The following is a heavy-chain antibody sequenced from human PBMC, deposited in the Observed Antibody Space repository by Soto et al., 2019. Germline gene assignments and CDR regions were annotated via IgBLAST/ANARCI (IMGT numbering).Heavy chain of an antibody. V-gene: IGHV3-11*01. J-gene: IGHJ4*02. CDR3: ARDSNYDSSGSHLDY. CDR1: GGSISSGGYY. Sequence: LSLTCTVSGGSISSGGYYMSWIRQAPGKGLEWVSYISSSGSTIYYADSVKGRFTISRDNAKNSLYLQMNSLRAEDTAVYYCARDSNYDSSGSHLDYWGQGTLVTVSS. D-gene: IGHD3-22*01. CDR2: ISSSGSTI.